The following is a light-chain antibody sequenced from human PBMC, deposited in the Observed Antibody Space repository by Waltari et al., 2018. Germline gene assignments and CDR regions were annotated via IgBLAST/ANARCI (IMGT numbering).Light chain of an antibody. Sequence: AIQMTQSPSSLSASVGDRVTPTCRASQGIRNDLGWYQQKPGKAPKLLIDGATSLKGGVQSRFSGSGSGREFTLTINSLQPEDLATYYCLQDYDYPWTFGQGTKVEIK. J-gene: IGKJ1*01. V-gene: IGKV1-6*01. CDR1: QGIRND. CDR3: LQDYDYPWT. CDR2: GAT.